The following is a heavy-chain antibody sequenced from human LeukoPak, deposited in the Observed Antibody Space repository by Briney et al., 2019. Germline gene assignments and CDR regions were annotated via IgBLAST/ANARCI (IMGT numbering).Heavy chain of an antibody. CDR3: ARHGTRVGYGMDV. D-gene: IGHD1-26*01. J-gene: IGHJ6*02. Sequence: SETLSLTCSVSGGSISSYYWSWIRQPPGKGLEWIGYIYDSGSSNYNASLKSRVTISVDTSKNQFSLKLSSVTAADTAVYYCARHGTRVGYGMDVWGQGTTVTVSS. CDR2: IYDSGSS. V-gene: IGHV4-59*08. CDR1: GGSISSYY.